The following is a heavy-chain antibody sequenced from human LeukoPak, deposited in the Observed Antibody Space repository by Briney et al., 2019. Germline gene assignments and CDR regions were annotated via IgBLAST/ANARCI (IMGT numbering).Heavy chain of an antibody. J-gene: IGHJ5*02. Sequence: SETLSLTCAVYGGSFSGYYWSWIRQPPGKGLEWIGEIKHSGSTNYNPSLKSRVTISVDTSKNQFSLKLSSVTAADTAVYYCARGLAYRLCLGELSFNHWGQGTLVTVSS. CDR2: IKHSGST. CDR1: GGSFSGYY. CDR3: ARGLAYRLCLGELSFNH. D-gene: IGHD3-16*02. V-gene: IGHV4-34*01.